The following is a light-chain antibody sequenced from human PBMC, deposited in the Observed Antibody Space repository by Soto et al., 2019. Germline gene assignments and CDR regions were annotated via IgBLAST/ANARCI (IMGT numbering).Light chain of an antibody. CDR3: SSYAGANSVV. V-gene: IGLV2-8*01. CDR2: EVS. Sequence: QSVLTQPPSASGSPGQSVTISCTGMSSDVGGYNYVSWYQQHPGKAPKLMIYEVSKRPSGVPDRFSGSKSGNTASLTVSGLQAEDEDDYYCSSYAGANSVVFGGGTKVTVL. CDR1: SSDVGGYNY. J-gene: IGLJ2*01.